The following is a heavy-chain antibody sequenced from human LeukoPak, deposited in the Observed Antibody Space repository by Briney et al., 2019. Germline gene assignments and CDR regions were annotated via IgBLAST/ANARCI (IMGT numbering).Heavy chain of an antibody. CDR1: GFTFGSYA. CDR3: ARDSVTAGFYFDY. CDR2: ISYHGRSE. D-gene: IGHD2-21*02. V-gene: IGHV3-30*04. J-gene: IGHJ4*02. Sequence: GGSLRLSCAASGFTFGSYALHWVRQAPGKGLEWVAFISYHGRSENYADSVKGRFTISRDISKNMLYLQMNSLRPGDTAVHYCARDSVTAGFYFDYWGQGTLVTVSS.